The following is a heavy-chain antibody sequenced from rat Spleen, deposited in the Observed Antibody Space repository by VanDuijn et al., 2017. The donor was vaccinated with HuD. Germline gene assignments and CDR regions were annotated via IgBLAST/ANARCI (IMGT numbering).Heavy chain of an antibody. V-gene: IGHV5-25*01. D-gene: IGHD1-6*01. Sequence: EVQVVDHGGGLVQPGRSXXVSCAAXXFTXXXYDMXXVRXXPTMGVEWVGSIGISGGPTYYRDSVKGRFTISRDDAKSTLYLQMDSLTSEDTATYYCATGPRILRIDWFAYWGQGTLVTVSS. CDR1: XFTXXXYD. CDR3: ATGPRILRIDWFAY. CDR2: IGISGGPT. J-gene: IGHJ3*01.